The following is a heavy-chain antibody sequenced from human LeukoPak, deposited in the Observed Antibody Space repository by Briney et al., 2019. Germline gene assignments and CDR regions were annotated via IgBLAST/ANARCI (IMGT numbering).Heavy chain of an antibody. CDR2: ISYDGSNK. CDR1: GFTFSSYG. D-gene: IGHD3-10*01. Sequence: GRSLRLSCAASGFTFSSYGMHWVRQAPGKGLEWVAVISYDGSNKYYADSVKGRFTISRDNSKNTLYLQMNSLRAEDTAVYYCAKDRRVRGVYNWFDPWGQGTLVTVSS. J-gene: IGHJ5*02. CDR3: AKDRRVRGVYNWFDP. V-gene: IGHV3-30*18.